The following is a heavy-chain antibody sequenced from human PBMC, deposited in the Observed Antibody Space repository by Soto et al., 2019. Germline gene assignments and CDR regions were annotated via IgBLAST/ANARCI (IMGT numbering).Heavy chain of an antibody. J-gene: IGHJ4*02. CDR1: GFTFSSYA. CDR3: AKVGTNFYGSGSYYFDH. Sequence: GGSLRLSCAASGFTFSSYAMSWVRQAPGKGLEWVSAISGTGYSTYYADSVKGRFTISRDNSKNTLYLQMNSLRAEDTAVYYCAKVGTNFYGSGSYYFDHWGQGTLVTVSS. CDR2: ISGTGYST. V-gene: IGHV3-23*01. D-gene: IGHD3-10*01.